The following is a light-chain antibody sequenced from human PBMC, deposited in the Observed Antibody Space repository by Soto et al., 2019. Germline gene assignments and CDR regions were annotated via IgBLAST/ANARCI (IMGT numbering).Light chain of an antibody. CDR2: GAS. CDR1: QSVNSK. Sequence: RTQSPSTLSASIGDRVTITCRASQSVNSKLAWYQQKPCQAPRLLIYGASTRATGIPARFSGSGSGTEFTLTISSLQSEDFAVYFGQQYKNWPTITFGQGTRLEIK. CDR3: QQYKNWPTIT. J-gene: IGKJ5*01. V-gene: IGKV3-15*01.